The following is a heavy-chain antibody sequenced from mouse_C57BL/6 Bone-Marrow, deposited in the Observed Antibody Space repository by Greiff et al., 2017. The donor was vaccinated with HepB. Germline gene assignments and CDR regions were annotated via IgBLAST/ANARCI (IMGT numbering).Heavy chain of an antibody. CDR3: AREAIYYDYDSWFAY. V-gene: IGHV1-64*01. Sequence: QVQLQQSGAELVKPGASVKLSCKASGYTFTSYWMHWVKQRPGQGLEWIGMIHPNSGSTNYNEKFKSKAKLTVDKSSSTAYMQLSSLTSEDSAVYYCAREAIYYDYDSWFAYWGQGTLVTVSA. CDR1: GYTFTSYW. D-gene: IGHD2-4*01. CDR2: IHPNSGST. J-gene: IGHJ3*01.